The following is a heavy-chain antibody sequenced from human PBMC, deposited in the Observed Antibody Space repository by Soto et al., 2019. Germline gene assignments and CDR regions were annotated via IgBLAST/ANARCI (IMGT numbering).Heavy chain of an antibody. V-gene: IGHV3-15*07. Sequence: PGGSLRLSCAAPGFTFSNAWMNWVRQAPGKGLEWVGRIKSKTDGGTTDYAAPVKGRFTISRDDSKNTLYLQMNSLKTEDTAVYYCYHKMYSSGWYWGYYYGMDVWGQGTTVTVSS. J-gene: IGHJ6*02. CDR1: GFTFSNAW. CDR3: YHKMYSSGWYWGYYYGMDV. D-gene: IGHD6-19*01. CDR2: IKSKTDGGTT.